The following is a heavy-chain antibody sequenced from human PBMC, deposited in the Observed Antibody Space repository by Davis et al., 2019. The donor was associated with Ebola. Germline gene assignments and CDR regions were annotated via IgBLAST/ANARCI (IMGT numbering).Heavy chain of an antibody. J-gene: IGHJ4*02. CDR2: IRTKADTYAT. CDR3: SAWGVVTQIDY. Sequence: GESLKISCAASGFAFSGSALHWVRQASGKGLEWVGRIRTKADTYATEYAASVRGRFTISRDDSNNMAYLQMNSLKTEDTAVYYCSAWGVVTQIDYWGQGTLVTVSS. V-gene: IGHV3-73*01. D-gene: IGHD3-3*01. CDR1: GFAFSGSA.